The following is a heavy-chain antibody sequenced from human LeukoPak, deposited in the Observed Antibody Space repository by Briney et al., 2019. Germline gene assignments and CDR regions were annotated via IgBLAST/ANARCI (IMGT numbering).Heavy chain of an antibody. CDR1: GDSTSNFY. Sequence: SETLSLICTVSGDSTSNFYWNWIRQSPGKGLEWIGNIHYSGRSVYNPSLKSRGTISIDTSRRQFFLKLNSVTAADTAVYFCALAPNSNWFDFWGPGTLVTVSS. V-gene: IGHV4-59*03. D-gene: IGHD2-8*01. CDR2: IHYSGRS. CDR3: ALAPNSNWFDF. J-gene: IGHJ5*01.